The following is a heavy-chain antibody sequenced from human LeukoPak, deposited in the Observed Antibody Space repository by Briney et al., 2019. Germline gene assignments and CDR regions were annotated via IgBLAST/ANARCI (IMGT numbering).Heavy chain of an antibody. V-gene: IGHV3-30*03. CDR3: ARDRDLGVVTPWCDY. Sequence: GESLRLSCAASGFTFSGYYMSWIRQAPGKGLEWVAIISYDGSTKYYGDSVRGRFTISRDNSKSTVYLQMNSLRADDTAVYYCARDRDLGVVTPWCDYWGQGILVTVSS. CDR1: GFTFSGYY. D-gene: IGHD3-3*01. CDR2: ISYDGSTK. J-gene: IGHJ4*02.